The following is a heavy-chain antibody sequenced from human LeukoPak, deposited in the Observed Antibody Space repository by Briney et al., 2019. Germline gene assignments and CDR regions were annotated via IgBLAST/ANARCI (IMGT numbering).Heavy chain of an antibody. J-gene: IGHJ4*02. CDR1: GDSVTNDFF. CDR3: TRWASISREPGGFFDH. D-gene: IGHD1-14*01. Sequence: SETLSLTCTVSGDSVTNDFFWGWVRQPPGKELEWIGSFCLGRDTYYRPSLKSRVTISVDTSKNQFSLNLNSVTAADTAVYYCTRWASISREPGGFFDHWGQGTLVTVSS. V-gene: IGHV4-38-2*02. CDR2: FCLGRDT.